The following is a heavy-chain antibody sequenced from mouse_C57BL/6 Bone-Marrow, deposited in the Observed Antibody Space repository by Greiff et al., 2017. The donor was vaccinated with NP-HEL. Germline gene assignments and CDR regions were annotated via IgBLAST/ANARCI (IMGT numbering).Heavy chain of an antibody. J-gene: IGHJ3*01. V-gene: IGHV1-69*01. Sequence: VQLQQPGAELVMPGASVKLSCKASGYTFTSYWMHWVKQRPGQGLEWIGEIDPSDSYTNYNQKFKGKSTLTVDKSSSTAYMQLSSLTSEDSAVFYCGKEENWCLFADWGQGTLVTVSA. CDR3: GKEENWCLFAD. CDR1: GYTFTSYW. CDR2: IDPSDSYT. D-gene: IGHD4-1*01.